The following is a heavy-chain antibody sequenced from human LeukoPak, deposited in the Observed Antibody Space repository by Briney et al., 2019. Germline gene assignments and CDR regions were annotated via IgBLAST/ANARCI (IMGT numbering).Heavy chain of an antibody. J-gene: IGHJ4*02. D-gene: IGHD6-19*01. CDR2: ISSTTSTI. V-gene: IGHV3-48*01. CDR3: AREAKDSSGFDY. Sequence: AGGSLRLSCAASGFTFSSYSMNWVRQAPGKGLEWVSYISSTTSTIYYADSVKGRFTISRDNSKNTLYLQMNSLRAEDTAVYYCAREAKDSSGFDYWGQGTLVTVSS. CDR1: GFTFSSYS.